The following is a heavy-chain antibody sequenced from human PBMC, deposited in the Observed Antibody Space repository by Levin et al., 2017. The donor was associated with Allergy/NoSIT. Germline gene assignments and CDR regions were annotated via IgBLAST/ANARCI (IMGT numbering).Heavy chain of an antibody. D-gene: IGHD2-15*01. J-gene: IGHJ4*02. V-gene: IGHV3-23*01. CDR1: GFVFSSYA. CDR2: ISGSGDST. Sequence: SCAASGFVFSSYAMSWVRQAPGKGLEWVSAISGSGDSTYYADSVKGRFTISRDNSKNTLYLRMNSLRAEDTAVYYCAKQRSSGGSCYNYWGQGTLVTVSS. CDR3: AKQRSSGGSCYNY.